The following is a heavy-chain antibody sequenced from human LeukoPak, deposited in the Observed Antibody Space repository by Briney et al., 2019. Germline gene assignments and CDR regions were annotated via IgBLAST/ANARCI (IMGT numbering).Heavy chain of an antibody. CDR3: ARGARKGDDYGGFFDY. CDR2: ISHDGSNK. J-gene: IGHJ4*02. Sequence: GGSLRLSCSASGFPFSDYGMYWVRQAPGKGLEWLAVISHDGSNKYYADSVKGRITISRDNSMNTLFLQMNSLRTEDTAVYYCARGARKGDDYGGFFDYWGQGTLVTVSS. CDR1: GFPFSDYG. V-gene: IGHV3-30*03. D-gene: IGHD4-23*01.